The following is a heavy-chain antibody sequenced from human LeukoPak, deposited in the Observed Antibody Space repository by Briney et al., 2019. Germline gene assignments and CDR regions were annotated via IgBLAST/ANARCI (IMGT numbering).Heavy chain of an antibody. J-gene: IGHJ4*02. CDR3: ARGPIAAAGTPVGPFDY. V-gene: IGHV4-34*01. CDR2: INHSGST. CDR1: GGSFSGYY. Sequence: SETLSLTCAVYGGSFSGYYWSWIRQPPGKGLEWIGEINHSGSTNYNPSLKSRVTISVDTSKNQFPLKLSSVTAADTAVYYCARGPIAAAGTPVGPFDYWGQGTLVTVSS. D-gene: IGHD6-13*01.